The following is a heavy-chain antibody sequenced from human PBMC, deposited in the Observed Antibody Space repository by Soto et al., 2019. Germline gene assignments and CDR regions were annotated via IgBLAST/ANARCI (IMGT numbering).Heavy chain of an antibody. J-gene: IGHJ4*02. CDR1: GFTFSSYG. Sequence: GGSLRLSCAASGFTFSSYGMHWVRQAPGKGLEWVAVISYDGSNKYYADSVKGRFTISRDNSKNTLYLQMNSLRAEDTAVYYCAKDLVRGSGPFDYWGQGTLVTVSS. CDR2: ISYDGSNK. D-gene: IGHD3-10*01. CDR3: AKDLVRGSGPFDY. V-gene: IGHV3-30*18.